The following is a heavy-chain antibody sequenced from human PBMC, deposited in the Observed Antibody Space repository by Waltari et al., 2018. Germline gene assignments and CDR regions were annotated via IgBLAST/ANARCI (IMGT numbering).Heavy chain of an antibody. CDR2: IIPIFGTA. V-gene: IGHV1-69*06. Sequence: QVKKPGSSVKVSCKASGGTFSSYAISWVRQAPGQGLEWMGRIIPIFGTANYAQKFQGRVTITADKSTSTAYMELSSLRSEDTAVYYGATETGTTGRGGYWGQGTLVTVSS. J-gene: IGHJ4*02. CDR3: ATETGTTGRGGY. CDR1: GGTFSSYA. D-gene: IGHD1-7*01.